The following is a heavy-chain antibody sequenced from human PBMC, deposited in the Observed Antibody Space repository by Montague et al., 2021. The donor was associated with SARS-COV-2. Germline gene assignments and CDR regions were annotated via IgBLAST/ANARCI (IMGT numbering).Heavy chain of an antibody. V-gene: IGHV4-34*01. Sequence: SETLSLTCAVYGWTFSDYHWTWIRQSPGAGLEWIGQINYGGSTKYNPSLKSRVTISIDTSKNQFSLKLTSVTAADTAVYYCARDAPGYWGQGTLVTVSS. J-gene: IGHJ4*02. D-gene: IGHD1-1*01. CDR3: ARDAPGY. CDR1: GWTFSDYH. CDR2: INYGGST.